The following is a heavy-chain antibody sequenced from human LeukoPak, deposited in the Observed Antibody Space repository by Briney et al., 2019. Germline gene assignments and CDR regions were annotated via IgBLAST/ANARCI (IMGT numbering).Heavy chain of an antibody. J-gene: IGHJ6*03. CDR2: VYYSGST. Sequence: SETLSLTCAVYGGSFSGYYWSWIRQPPGKGLEWIGSVYYSGSTYYNPSLNSRVTTSVDTSKNQFSLKLSSVTAADTAVYYCARHMKYYYYYMDVWGKGTTVTVSS. CDR3: ARHMKYYYYYMDV. V-gene: IGHV4-34*01. CDR1: GGSFSGYY. D-gene: IGHD2-21*01.